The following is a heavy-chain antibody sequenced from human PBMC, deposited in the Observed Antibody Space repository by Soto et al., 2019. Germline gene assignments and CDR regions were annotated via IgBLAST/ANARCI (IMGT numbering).Heavy chain of an antibody. CDR1: GFSLTPYW. J-gene: IGHJ4*02. CDR2: INGDGSKR. V-gene: IGHV3-7*01. CDR3: TRWDGRCSGGSCFFDS. D-gene: IGHD2-15*01. Sequence: PGGSLRLSCLASGFSLTPYWMSWVRQTPGKGLEWVAKINGDGSKRDYMESVEGRFTISRDNAKNSVSLQMDSLRVDDTAMYYCTRWDGRCSGGSCFFDSWGQGTLVTVSS.